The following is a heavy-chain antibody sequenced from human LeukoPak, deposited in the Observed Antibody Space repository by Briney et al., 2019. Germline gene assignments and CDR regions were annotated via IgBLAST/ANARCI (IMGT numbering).Heavy chain of an antibody. D-gene: IGHD4-17*01. CDR3: ARVFFDYGDYSQRGRYYYMDV. CDR2: IIPIFGTA. J-gene: IGHJ6*03. Sequence: SVKVSCKASGGTLSSYAISWVRQAPGRGLEGMGGIIPIFGTANYAQKFQGRVTITTDESTSTAYMELSSLRSEDTAVYYCARVFFDYGDYSQRGRYYYMDVWGKGTTVTVSS. CDR1: GGTLSSYA. V-gene: IGHV1-69*05.